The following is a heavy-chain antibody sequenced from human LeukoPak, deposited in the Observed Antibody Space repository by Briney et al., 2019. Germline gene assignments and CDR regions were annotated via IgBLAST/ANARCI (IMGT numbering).Heavy chain of an antibody. Sequence: SETLSLTCTVSGGSISGSSYYWGWIRQPPGKGLEWIGSIYYSGSTYYNPSLKSRVTISVDTSKNQFSLKLSSVTAADTAVYYCATEVVTRSPEYFQHWGQGTLVTVSS. J-gene: IGHJ1*01. CDR3: ATEVVTRSPEYFQH. CDR1: GGSISGSSYY. D-gene: IGHD2-21*02. CDR2: IYYSGST. V-gene: IGHV4-39*07.